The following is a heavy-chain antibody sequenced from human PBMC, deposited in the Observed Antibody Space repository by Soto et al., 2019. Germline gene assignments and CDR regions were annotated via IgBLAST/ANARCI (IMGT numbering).Heavy chain of an antibody. CDR3: ARLHGYCISTSCYGYYGMDV. CDR1: GVSISSYY. Sequence: SETLSLTCTVSGVSISSYYWSWIRQPPGKGLEWIGYIYYSGSTNYNPSLKSRVTISVDTSKNQFSLKLSSVTAADTAVYYCARLHGYCISTSCYGYYGMDVWGQGTTVTVSS. J-gene: IGHJ6*02. D-gene: IGHD2-2*01. CDR2: IYYSGST. V-gene: IGHV4-59*01.